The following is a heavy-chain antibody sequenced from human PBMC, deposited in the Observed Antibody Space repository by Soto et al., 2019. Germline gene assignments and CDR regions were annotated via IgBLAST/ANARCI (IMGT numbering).Heavy chain of an antibody. Sequence: SETLSLTCTVSGGSISSSSYYWGWIRQPPGKGLEWIGSIYYSGSTYYNPSLKSRVTISVDTSKNQFSLKLSSVTAADTAVYYCASHTTVALHGGNWFDPWGQGTLVTVS. D-gene: IGHD4-17*01. CDR2: IYYSGST. CDR3: ASHTTVALHGGNWFDP. V-gene: IGHV4-39*01. J-gene: IGHJ5*02. CDR1: GGSISSSSYY.